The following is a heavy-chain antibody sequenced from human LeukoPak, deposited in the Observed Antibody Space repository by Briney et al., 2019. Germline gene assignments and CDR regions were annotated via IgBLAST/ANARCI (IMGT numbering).Heavy chain of an antibody. CDR3: ARENILTGYVY. CDR1: GFTFSSHA. CDR2: ISYNGSNK. D-gene: IGHD3-9*01. Sequence: GGSLRLSCAASGFTFSSHAMHWVRQAPGKGLEWVAVISYNGSNKYYADSVKGRFTISRDNSKNTLYLQMNSLRAEDTAVYYRARENILTGYVYWGQGTLVTVSS. J-gene: IGHJ4*02. V-gene: IGHV3-30*04.